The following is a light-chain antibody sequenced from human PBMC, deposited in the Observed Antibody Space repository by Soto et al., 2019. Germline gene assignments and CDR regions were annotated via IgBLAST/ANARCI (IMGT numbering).Light chain of an antibody. Sequence: EIVMTQSPATLSVSPGERATLSYRASQSVNRNLAWYQQKPGQAPRLLIYAASTRATGIPARFSGSGSETEFTLTISSLQSEDFAIYYCQQYNNWWTFGQGTKVEI. CDR2: AAS. CDR1: QSVNRN. CDR3: QQYNNWWT. V-gene: IGKV3-15*01. J-gene: IGKJ1*01.